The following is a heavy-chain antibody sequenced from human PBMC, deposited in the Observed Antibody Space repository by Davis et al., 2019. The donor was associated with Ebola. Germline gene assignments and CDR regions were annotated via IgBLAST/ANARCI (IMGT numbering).Heavy chain of an antibody. V-gene: IGHV4-59*08. CDR3: ARHEEEGNDWFDP. CDR2: IYWSGTI. CDR1: GGSIGTYY. J-gene: IGHJ5*02. D-gene: IGHD3-10*01. Sequence: MPSETLSLTCTVSGGSIGTYYWSWIRQSPGTGLEWIGYIYWSGTINYNPSLKSRVTISVDSSKNQFSLELSSVTAADTAVYYCARHEEEGNDWFDPWGQGTLVTVSS.